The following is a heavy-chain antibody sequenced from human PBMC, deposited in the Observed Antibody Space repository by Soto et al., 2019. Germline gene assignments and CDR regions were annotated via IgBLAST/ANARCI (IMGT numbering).Heavy chain of an antibody. V-gene: IGHV1-69*13. CDR1: GGTFSSYA. Sequence: SVKVSCKASGGTFSSYAISWVRQAPGQGLEWMGGIIPIFGTANYAQKFLGRVTITADESTSTAYMELSSLRSEDTAVYYCARVVYCSSTSCYNNWFDPWGQGTLVTVSS. CDR3: ARVVYCSSTSCYNNWFDP. D-gene: IGHD2-2*02. CDR2: IIPIFGTA. J-gene: IGHJ5*02.